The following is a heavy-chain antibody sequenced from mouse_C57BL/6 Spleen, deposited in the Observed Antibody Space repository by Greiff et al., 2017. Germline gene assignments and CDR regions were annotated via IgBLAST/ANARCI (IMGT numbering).Heavy chain of an antibody. V-gene: IGHV1-15*01. CDR2: IDPETGGT. CDR3: TVRYFDY. CDR1: GYTFTSYW. Sequence: QVQLQQPGAELVKPGASVKVSCKASGYTFTSYWMHWVKQTPVHGLEWIGAIDPETGGTAYNQKFKGKAILTADKSSSTAYMELRSLTSEDSAVYYCTVRYFDYWGQGTTLTVSS. J-gene: IGHJ2*01.